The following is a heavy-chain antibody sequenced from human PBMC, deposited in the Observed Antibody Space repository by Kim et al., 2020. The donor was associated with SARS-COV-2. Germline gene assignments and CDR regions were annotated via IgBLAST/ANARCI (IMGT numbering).Heavy chain of an antibody. Sequence: GGSLRLSCEASGFTFSNYGMHWVRQAPGKGLEWVAVIAYDGIEKHYGDSVKGRFTISRDNSKNTMYLQMNSLRADDTAAYYCAKISTVFGVGTAGYFVSWGQGTQVTVSS. V-gene: IGHV3-30*18. CDR2: IAYDGIEK. J-gene: IGHJ4*02. CDR1: GFTFSNYG. CDR3: AKISTVFGVGTAGYFVS. D-gene: IGHD3-3*01.